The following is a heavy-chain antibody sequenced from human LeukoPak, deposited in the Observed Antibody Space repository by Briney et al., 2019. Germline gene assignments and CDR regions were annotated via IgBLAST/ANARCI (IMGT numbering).Heavy chain of an antibody. D-gene: IGHD2/OR15-2a*01. CDR3: ARSFLSLASLRYNWFDP. Sequence: SETLSLTCAVYGGSFSGYYWSWIRQPPGKGLEWIGEINHSGSTNYNPSLKSRVTISVDTSKNQFSLKLSSVTAADTAVYYCARSFLSLASLRYNWFDPWGQGTLVTVSS. V-gene: IGHV4-34*01. CDR1: GGSFSGYY. J-gene: IGHJ5*02. CDR2: INHSGST.